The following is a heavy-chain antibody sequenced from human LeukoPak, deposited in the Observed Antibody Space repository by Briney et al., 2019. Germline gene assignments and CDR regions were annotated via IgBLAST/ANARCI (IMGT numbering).Heavy chain of an antibody. J-gene: IGHJ6*02. CDR3: ARDSPGSSRFYHYYGLDV. V-gene: IGHV3-7*05. CDR1: RXAFSTYW. D-gene: IGHD6-6*01. CDR2: IKGDGSEK. Sequence: PGGSLRLSWAASRXAFSTYWMSWVRQAPGKGLEWVANIKGDGSEKYYVDSVKSRFTIYRNNAKNSLYLQMNRLRAEDTAVYYCARDSPGSSRFYHYYGLDVWGQGTTVTVSS.